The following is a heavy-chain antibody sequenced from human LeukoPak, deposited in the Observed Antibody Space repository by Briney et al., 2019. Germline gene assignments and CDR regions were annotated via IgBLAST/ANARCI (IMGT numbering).Heavy chain of an antibody. CDR1: GFTFDDYA. CDR3: AKDGPYYDYVWGSYRSPDAFDI. Sequence: GGSLRLSCAASGFTFDDYAMHWVRQAPGKGLEWVSLISGDGGSTYYADSVKGRFTISRDNSKNSLYLQMNSLRTEDTALYYCAKDGPYYDYVWGSYRSPDAFDIWGQGTKVTVSS. D-gene: IGHD3-16*02. V-gene: IGHV3-43*02. CDR2: ISGDGGST. J-gene: IGHJ3*02.